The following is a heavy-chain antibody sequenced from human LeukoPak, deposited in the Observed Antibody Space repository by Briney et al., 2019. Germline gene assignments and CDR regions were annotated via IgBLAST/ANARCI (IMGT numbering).Heavy chain of an antibody. V-gene: IGHV3-30*04. CDR2: VSAHGLDK. CDR3: ARAFTPGIRKALWIGDSL. D-gene: IGHD3-10*01. Sequence: GTSLSLSCAASGVTFSSYAMHWVRQAPGKGLEWLAVVSAHGLDKFYASSVRGRFTISKDTSKNTLSLQMNSLRSDDSSVYYCARAFTPGIRKALWIGDSLWDQGTLVTVSS. CDR1: GVTFSSYA. J-gene: IGHJ4*02.